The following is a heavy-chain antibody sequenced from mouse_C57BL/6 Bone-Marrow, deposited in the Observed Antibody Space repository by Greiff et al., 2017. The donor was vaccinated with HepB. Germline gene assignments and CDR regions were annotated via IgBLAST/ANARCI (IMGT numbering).Heavy chain of an antibody. CDR1: GFTFSSYA. CDR2: ISDGGSYT. Sequence: EVMLVESGGGLVKPGGSLKLSCAASGFTFSSYAMSWVRQTPEKRLEWVATISDGGSYTYYPDNVKGRFTISRDNAKNTLFLQMTSLRSEDTAMYYCAISGGSSNWYFDVWGTGTTVTVSS. D-gene: IGHD1-1*01. J-gene: IGHJ1*03. V-gene: IGHV5-4*03. CDR3: AISGGSSNWYFDV.